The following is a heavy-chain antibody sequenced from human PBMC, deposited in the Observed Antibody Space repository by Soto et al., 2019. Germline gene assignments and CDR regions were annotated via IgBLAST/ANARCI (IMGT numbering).Heavy chain of an antibody. CDR2: IQSKSGGT. D-gene: IGHD5-18*01. Sequence: GASVKVSCKASGYAFTDYYMHWVRQAPGQWLEWMGWIQSKSGGTNLAQRFQGRVTMTRDTSISTTRLEVSRLRSDDTAIFYCARSDTVMAAPYYGMDVWGQGTTVTVSS. CDR1: GYAFTDYY. J-gene: IGHJ6*02. V-gene: IGHV1-2*02. CDR3: ARSDTVMAAPYYGMDV.